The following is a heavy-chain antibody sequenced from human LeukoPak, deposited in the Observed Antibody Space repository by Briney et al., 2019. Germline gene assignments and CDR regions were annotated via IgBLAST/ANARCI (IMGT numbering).Heavy chain of an antibody. J-gene: IGHJ3*01. CDR1: GFILSDYY. D-gene: IGHD3-22*01. Sequence: GGSLRLSCAASGFILSDYYMAWIRQAPGKGLEWVSCITSSGSTMYYADSVKGRFTISRDNAKKSLYMQMNSLRAEDTAVYFCARGRYYYDSSGVDAFSVWGQGTMVTVSS. CDR3: ARGRYYYDSSGVDAFSV. V-gene: IGHV3-11*01. CDR2: ITSSGSTM.